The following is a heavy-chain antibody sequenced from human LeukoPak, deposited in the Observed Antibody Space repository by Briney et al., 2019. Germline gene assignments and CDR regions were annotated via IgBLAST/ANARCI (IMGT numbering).Heavy chain of an antibody. CDR1: GFRFNDYS. D-gene: IGHD5-24*01. J-gene: IGHJ4*02. Sequence: GGSLRLSCAASGFRFNDYSMNWVRQAPGKGLEWISYIGISSGNTKYADSVKGRFTISGDKARNSLYLQMNSLRVEDTAVYYCARHYKYDFDNWGQGTLVTVSS. CDR3: ARHYKYDFDN. CDR2: IGISSGNT. V-gene: IGHV3-48*01.